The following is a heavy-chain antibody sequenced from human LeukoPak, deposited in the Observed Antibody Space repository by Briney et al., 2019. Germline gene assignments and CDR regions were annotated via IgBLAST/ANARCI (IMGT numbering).Heavy chain of an antibody. D-gene: IGHD3-10*01. J-gene: IGHJ6*02. V-gene: IGHV1-18*01. CDR3: ARPMDSMVRGVTGMDV. CDR1: GYTFTSYG. CDR2: ISAYNGNT. Sequence: ASVKVSCKASGYTFTSYGISWVRQAPGQGLEWMGWISAYNGNTNYAQKLQGRVTMTTDTSTSTACMELRSLRSDDTAVYYCARPMDSMVRGVTGMDVWGQGTTVTVSS.